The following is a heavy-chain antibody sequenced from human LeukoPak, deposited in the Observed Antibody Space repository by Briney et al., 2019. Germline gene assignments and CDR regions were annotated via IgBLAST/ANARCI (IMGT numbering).Heavy chain of an antibody. CDR3: AKLGSGSYFDY. J-gene: IGHJ4*02. V-gene: IGHV3-23*01. CDR1: GFTFSSYA. CDR2: ISGSGGST. D-gene: IGHD1-26*01. Sequence: GGSLRLSCVASGFTFSSYAMSWVRQAPGKGLEWVTAISGSGGSTYYADSVKGRFTISRDNSKNTLYLQMNSLRAEDTAVYYCAKLGSGSYFDYWGQGTLVTVFS.